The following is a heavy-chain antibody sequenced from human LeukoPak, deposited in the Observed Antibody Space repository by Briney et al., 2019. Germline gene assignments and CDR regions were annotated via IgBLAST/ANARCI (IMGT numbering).Heavy chain of an antibody. Sequence: PSETLSLTCAVYGGSFGGYYWSWIRQPPGKGLEWIGEINHSGSTNYNPSLKSRVTISVGTSKNQFSLKLSSVTAADTAVYYCARSQYQITIFGVVIRGCAFDIWGQGTMVTVPS. CDR3: ARSQYQITIFGVVIRGCAFDI. J-gene: IGHJ3*02. V-gene: IGHV4-34*01. CDR1: GGSFGGYY. D-gene: IGHD3-3*01. CDR2: INHSGST.